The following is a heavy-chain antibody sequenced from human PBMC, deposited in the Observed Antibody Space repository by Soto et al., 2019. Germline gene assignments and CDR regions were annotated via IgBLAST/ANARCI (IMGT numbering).Heavy chain of an antibody. CDR2: VFFSGST. J-gene: IGHJ4*02. V-gene: IGHV4-59*01. D-gene: IGHD1-20*01. CDR3: AGGRPMYNWIY. Sequence: SETLSLTCTVSGGSINSDYWSWIRQSPGKGLEWIGYVFFSGSTYYNHSFKSRATISVNTSKNQTYLRGTSVTAADTAVYYCAGGRPMYNWIYWGQGTLVTVSS. CDR1: GGSINSDY.